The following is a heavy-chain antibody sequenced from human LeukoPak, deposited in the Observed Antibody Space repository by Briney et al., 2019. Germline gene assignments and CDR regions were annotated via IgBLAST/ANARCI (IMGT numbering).Heavy chain of an antibody. J-gene: IGHJ4*02. V-gene: IGHV4-59*01. Sequence: SETLSLTCTVSGGSISTYYWSWIRQPPGKGLEWIGYISHSGITSYNPSLKSRLTMSVDTSKNQFSLKLSSVTAADTAVYYCARVGSYSFDYWGRGTLVTVSA. CDR3: ARVGSYSFDY. CDR1: GGSISTYY. CDR2: ISHSGIT. D-gene: IGHD6-13*01.